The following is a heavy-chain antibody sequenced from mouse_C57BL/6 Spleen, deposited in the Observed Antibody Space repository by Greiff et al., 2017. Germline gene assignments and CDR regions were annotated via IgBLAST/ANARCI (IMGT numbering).Heavy chain of an antibody. CDR2: IDPSDSYT. J-gene: IGHJ2*01. CDR3: ARSGVAQATYYFDY. V-gene: IGHV1-69*01. D-gene: IGHD3-2*02. CDR1: GYTFTSYW. Sequence: QVQLQQPGAELVMPGASVKLSCKASGYTFTSYWMHWVKQRPGQGLEWIGEIDPSDSYTNYNQKFKGKSTLTVDKSSSTAYMQLSSLTSEDSAVYYCARSGVAQATYYFDYWGQGTTLTVSS.